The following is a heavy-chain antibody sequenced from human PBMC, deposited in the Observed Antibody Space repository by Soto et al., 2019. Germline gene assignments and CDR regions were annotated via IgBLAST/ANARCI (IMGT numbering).Heavy chain of an antibody. Sequence: QITLNESGPTQVKPRQTLTLTCTFSGFSLTTSGVGVGWIRQSPGKAPEWLALIYWDDDKRYSPSLKSRLTITTDTSKNPVVLTMADLDPADTATYYCAHRVLRTVFGLVTPTAIYFDFCGQGTPVAVSS. D-gene: IGHD3-3*01. V-gene: IGHV2-5*02. CDR2: IYWDDDK. CDR1: GFSLTTSGVG. CDR3: AHRVLRTVFGLVTPTAIYFDF. J-gene: IGHJ4*02.